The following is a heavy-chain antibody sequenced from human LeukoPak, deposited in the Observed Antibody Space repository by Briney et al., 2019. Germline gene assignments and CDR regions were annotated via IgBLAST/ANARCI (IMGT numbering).Heavy chain of an antibody. V-gene: IGHV4-34*01. Sequence: GSLRLSCAASGFTFSSYAMSWIRQPPGKGLEWIGEINHSGSTNYNPSLKSRVTISVDTSKNQFSLKLSSVTAADTAVYYCARGHMTNAFDIWGQGTMVTVSS. CDR2: INHSGST. J-gene: IGHJ3*02. CDR1: GFTFSSYA. CDR3: ARGHMTNAFDI. D-gene: IGHD4-17*01.